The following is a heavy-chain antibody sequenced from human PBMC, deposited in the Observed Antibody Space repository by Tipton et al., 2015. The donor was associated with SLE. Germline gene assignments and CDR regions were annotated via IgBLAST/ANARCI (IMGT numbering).Heavy chain of an antibody. CDR2: INPYNGDT. V-gene: IGHV1-18*01. D-gene: IGHD3-3*01. Sequence: QSGAEVKKPGASVKVSCKTSGYVFDSYVISWVRQAPGQGLEWMGWINPYNGDTNYAQKFQGRVTMTTDTSASTVHMEVGSLKSDDTAVYYCARPRSVWSGSHAFDYSGQGTRVTVSS. CDR3: ARPRSVWSGSHAFDY. J-gene: IGHJ4*02. CDR1: GYVFDSYV.